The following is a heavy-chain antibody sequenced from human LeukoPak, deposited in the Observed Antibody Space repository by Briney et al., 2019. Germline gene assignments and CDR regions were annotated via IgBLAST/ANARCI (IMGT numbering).Heavy chain of an antibody. CDR2: INPNSGGT. CDR3: AGEGDSGYDYDAFDI. V-gene: IGHV1-2*04. CDR1: GYTFTGYY. D-gene: IGHD5-12*01. J-gene: IGHJ3*02. Sequence: AASVKVSCKASGYTFTGYYMHWVRQAPGQGLEWMGWINPNSGGTNYAQKFQGWVTMTRDTSISTAYMELSRLRSDDTAVYYCAGEGDSGYDYDAFDIWGQGTMVTVSS.